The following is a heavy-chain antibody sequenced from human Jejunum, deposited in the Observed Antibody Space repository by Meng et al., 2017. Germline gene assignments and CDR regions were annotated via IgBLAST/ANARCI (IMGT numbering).Heavy chain of an antibody. CDR1: GHSFTNHA. V-gene: IGHV7-4-1*02. D-gene: IGHD2-15*01. CDR2: INTDTRNP. CDR3: SRGRGCCTCGSCSLAD. Sequence: QGQWVQFGSGWKGPGASVKVSCKASGHSFTNHAMHWVRQAPGQGLEWMGWINTDTRNPTYAQGFTGRFVFSLDTSVSTAYLHISSLKAEDTALYYCSRGRGCCTCGSCSLADWGPGTLVTVSS. J-gene: IGHJ4*02.